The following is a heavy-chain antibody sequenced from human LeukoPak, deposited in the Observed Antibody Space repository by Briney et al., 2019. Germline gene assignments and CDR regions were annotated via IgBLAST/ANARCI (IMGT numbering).Heavy chain of an antibody. CDR1: GGTFSIYA. J-gene: IGHJ4*02. D-gene: IGHD2-15*01. Sequence: SVTVSFKASGGTFSIYAISWVRLAPGQGLEWMGGIIPIFGTANYAQKFQGRVTITADESTTTAYVGLSSLRSEVSAVYYCARAPLRYCSGGSCYPGFDYCGQGTLVTVSS. CDR2: IIPIFGTA. CDR3: ARAPLRYCSGGSCYPGFDY. V-gene: IGHV1-69*01.